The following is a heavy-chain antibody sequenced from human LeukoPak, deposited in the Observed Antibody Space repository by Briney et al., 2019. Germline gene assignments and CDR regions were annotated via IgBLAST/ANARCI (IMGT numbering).Heavy chain of an antibody. CDR2: INADGSVK. V-gene: IGHV3-7*01. CDR1: GFTFSSNW. J-gene: IGHJ4*02. CDR3: AKSLGTGAPYDY. Sequence: TGGSLRLSCAAFGFTFSSNWMSWVRQAPGKGREWVATINADGSVKHYVDSVKGRFTISRDNAKNSLSVQMDTLRAEDTAVYYCAKSLGTGAPYDYWGQGTLVTVSS. D-gene: IGHD1-1*01.